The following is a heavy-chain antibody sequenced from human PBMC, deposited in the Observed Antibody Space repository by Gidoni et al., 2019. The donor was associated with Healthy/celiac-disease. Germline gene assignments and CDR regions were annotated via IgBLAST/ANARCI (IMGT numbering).Heavy chain of an antibody. J-gene: IGHJ4*02. CDR3: AREPQYGDAFDY. D-gene: IGHD4-17*01. V-gene: IGHV3-7*04. Sequence: VQLVESGGGLVQPGGSLRLSCAASGFPFSSYWMSRVRQAPGKGLEWVANIKQDGSEKYYVDSVKGRFTISRDNAKNSLYLQMNSLRAEDTAVYYCAREPQYGDAFDYWGQGTLVTVSS. CDR2: IKQDGSEK. CDR1: GFPFSSYW.